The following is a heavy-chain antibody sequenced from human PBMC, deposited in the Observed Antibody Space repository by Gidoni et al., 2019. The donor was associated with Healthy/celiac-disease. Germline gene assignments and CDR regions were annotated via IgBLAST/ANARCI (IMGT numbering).Heavy chain of an antibody. CDR3: ARQIVYYGGSYYYYGMDV. J-gene: IGHJ6*02. Sequence: QVQLQESGPGLVKPSETLSLTCTVSGGSISSYYWSWIRQPPGKGLEWIGYIYYSGSTNYNPSLKSRVTISVDTSKNQFSLKLSSVTAADTAVYYCARQIVYYGGSYYYYGMDVWGQGTTVTVSS. V-gene: IGHV4-59*08. D-gene: IGHD4-17*01. CDR2: IYYSGST. CDR1: GGSISSYY.